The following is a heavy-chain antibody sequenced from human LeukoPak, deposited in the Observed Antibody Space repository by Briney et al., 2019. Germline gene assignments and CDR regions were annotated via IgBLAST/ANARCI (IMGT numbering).Heavy chain of an antibody. CDR2: IYHSGST. V-gene: IGHV4-38-2*02. CDR3: ARGLGPGNWFDP. Sequence: PSETPSLTCTVSGYSISSGYYWGWIRQPPGKGLEWIGSIYHSGSTFYNPSLKSRVTISVDTSKNQFSLKLSSVTAADTAMFYCARGLGPGNWFDPWGQGTLVTVSS. J-gene: IGHJ5*02. D-gene: IGHD3-10*01. CDR1: GYSISSGYY.